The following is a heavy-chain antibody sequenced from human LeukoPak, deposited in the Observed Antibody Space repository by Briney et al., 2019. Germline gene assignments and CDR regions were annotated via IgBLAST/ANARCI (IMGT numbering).Heavy chain of an antibody. CDR2: ISYDGSNK. V-gene: IGHV3-30*18. D-gene: IGHD6-13*01. J-gene: IGHJ4*02. CDR1: GFTPSSYG. Sequence: PGRSLRLSCAASGFTPSSYGMHWVRQAPGKGLEWVAVISYDGSNKYYADSVKGRFTISRDNSKNTLYLQMNSLRAEDTAVYYCAKAGSWYGRAIDYWGQGTLVTVSS. CDR3: AKAGSWYGRAIDY.